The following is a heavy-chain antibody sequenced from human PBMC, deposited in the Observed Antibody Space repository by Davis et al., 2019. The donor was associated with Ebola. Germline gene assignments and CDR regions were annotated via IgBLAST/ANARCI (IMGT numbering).Heavy chain of an antibody. J-gene: IGHJ4*02. CDR3: ARGHNYSHDY. CDR1: GYTFTGYN. CDR2: VIPKSGAT. D-gene: IGHD2-15*01. Sequence: ASVKVSCKASGYTFTGYNIHWMRQAPGQGLEWLGRVIPKSGATNYAQKVQGRVTMTRDTSISTVYMELRSQRYDDTADYYCARGHNYSHDYWGQGTLVTVSS. V-gene: IGHV1-2*06.